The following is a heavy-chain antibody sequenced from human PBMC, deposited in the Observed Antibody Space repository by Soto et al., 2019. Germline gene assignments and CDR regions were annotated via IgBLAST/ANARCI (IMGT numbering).Heavy chain of an antibody. CDR2: ISSSGETT. V-gene: IGHV3-23*01. Sequence: EVHLLESGGGLVQPGGSLRLSCAASGFTFSSFAMTWVRQAPGEGLEWVSSISSSGETTYYSDSVKGRFTISRDISKNMVYLQMTSLRAEDTDVYFCVQDWTGNSCPCMVVWGQGTTVTVSS. CDR3: VQDWTGNSCPCMVV. CDR1: GFTFSSFA. D-gene: IGHD6-13*01. J-gene: IGHJ6*02.